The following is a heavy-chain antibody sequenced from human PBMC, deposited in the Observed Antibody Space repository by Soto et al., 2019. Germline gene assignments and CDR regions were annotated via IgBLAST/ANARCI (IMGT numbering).Heavy chain of an antibody. CDR2: IKSKTDGGTT. Sequence: PGGSLRLSCAASGFTISNAWMNWVRQAPGKGLEWVGRIKSKTDGGTTDYAAPVKGRFTISRDDSKNTLYLQMNSLKTEDTAVYYCTTPPYYYGSGSYAYYSGMDVWGQGTTVTVSS. J-gene: IGHJ6*02. CDR1: GFTISNAW. V-gene: IGHV3-15*07. CDR3: TTPPYYYGSGSYAYYSGMDV. D-gene: IGHD3-10*01.